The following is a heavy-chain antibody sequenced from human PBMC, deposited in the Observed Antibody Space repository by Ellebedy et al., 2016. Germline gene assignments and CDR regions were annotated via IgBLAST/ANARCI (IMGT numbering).Heavy chain of an antibody. Sequence: ASVKVSXXASGYTFTSYGISWVRQAPGQGLEWMGWISAYNGNTNYAQKFQGRVTMTTDTSTSTAYMELRSLRSDDTAVYYCARAPQWLTADAFDIWGQGTMVTVSS. V-gene: IGHV1-18*04. J-gene: IGHJ3*02. D-gene: IGHD6-19*01. CDR2: ISAYNGNT. CDR3: ARAPQWLTADAFDI. CDR1: GYTFTSYG.